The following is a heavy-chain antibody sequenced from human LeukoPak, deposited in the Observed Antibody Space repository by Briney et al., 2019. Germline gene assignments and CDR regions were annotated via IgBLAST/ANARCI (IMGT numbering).Heavy chain of an antibody. CDR1: GGTFSSYA. J-gene: IGHJ3*02. CDR3: ATPGYCSSTSCYKDAFDI. D-gene: IGHD2-2*02. V-gene: IGHV1-69*05. CDR2: IIPIFGTA. Sequence: GASVKVSCKASGGTFSSYAISWVRQAPGQGLEWMGGIIPIFGTANYAQKFQGRVTITTDESTSTAYMELSSLRSEDTAVYYCATPGYCSSTSCYKDAFDIWGQGTMVTVSS.